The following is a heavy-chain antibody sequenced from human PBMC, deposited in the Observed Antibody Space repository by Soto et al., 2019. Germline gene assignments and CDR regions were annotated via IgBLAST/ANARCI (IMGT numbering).Heavy chain of an antibody. V-gene: IGHV4-59*01. D-gene: IGHD2-21*02. J-gene: IGHJ4*02. Sequence: PSEPLSLTFTVSVGSISSYYWTWIRQPPGKGLEWIGYTYYSGSTNYNPSLKSRVTISVDTSKNQFSLKLSSVTAADTAVYYCARGWGLVFDYWGQGTLVTVS. CDR3: ARGWGLVFDY. CDR1: VGSISSYY. CDR2: TYYSGST.